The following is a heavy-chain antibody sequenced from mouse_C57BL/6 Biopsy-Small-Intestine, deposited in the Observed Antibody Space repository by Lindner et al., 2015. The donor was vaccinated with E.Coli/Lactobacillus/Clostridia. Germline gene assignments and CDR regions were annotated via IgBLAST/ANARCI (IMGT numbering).Heavy chain of an antibody. J-gene: IGHJ2*01. CDR2: ISDGGSYT. D-gene: IGHD1-1*01. CDR1: GFTFSSYA. V-gene: IGHV5-4*01. CDR3: ARDYYGSRYYFDY. Sequence: QLQESGGGLVKPGGSLKLSCAASGFTFSSYAMSWVRQIPEKRLEWVATISDGGSYTYYPDNVKGRFTISRDNAKNNLYLQMSHLKSEDTAMYYCARDYYGSRYYFDYWGQGTTLTVSS.